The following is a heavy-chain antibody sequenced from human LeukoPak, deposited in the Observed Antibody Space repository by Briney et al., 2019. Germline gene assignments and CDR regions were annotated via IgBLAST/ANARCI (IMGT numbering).Heavy chain of an antibody. J-gene: IGHJ4*02. CDR3: ARDYGEYYYDSSGYYGGFDY. Sequence: PGGSLRLSCAASGFTFSSYGMHWVRQAPGKGLEWVAFIRYDGSNKYYADSVKGRFTISRDNSKNTLYLQMNSLRAEDTAVYYCARDYGEYYYDSSGYYGGFDYWGQGTLVTVSS. CDR2: IRYDGSNK. V-gene: IGHV3-30*02. D-gene: IGHD3-22*01. CDR1: GFTFSSYG.